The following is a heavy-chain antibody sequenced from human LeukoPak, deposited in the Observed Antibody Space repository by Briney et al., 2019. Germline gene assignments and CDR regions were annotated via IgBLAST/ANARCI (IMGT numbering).Heavy chain of an antibody. D-gene: IGHD2-21*02. Sequence: GGSLRLSCTASKFTFSHYGMQWVRQAPGKGLEWVAVISSDGSIKVYADSVKGRFTLSRDNSINTVDLQMNSLRAEDTAVYYCARGWKPFMVTAIPGTFWGQGTLVAVSS. J-gene: IGHJ4*02. V-gene: IGHV3-30*03. CDR2: ISSDGSIK. CDR1: KFTFSHYG. CDR3: ARGWKPFMVTAIPGTF.